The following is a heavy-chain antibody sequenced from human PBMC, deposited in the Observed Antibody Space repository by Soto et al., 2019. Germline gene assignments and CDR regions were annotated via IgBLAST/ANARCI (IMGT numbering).Heavy chain of an antibody. J-gene: IGHJ6*02. V-gene: IGHV1-18*01. CDR1: GYTFTSYG. D-gene: IGHD2-15*01. CDR2: ISAYNGNT. Sequence: ASVKVSCKASGYTFTSYGISWVRQAPGQGLEWMGWISAYNGNTNYAQKLQGRVTMTTDTSTSTAYMELRSLRSDDTAVYYCARTGKVDILVVVAATPGRHYYYYGMDVWGQGTTVTVSS. CDR3: ARTGKVDILVVVAATPGRHYYYYGMDV.